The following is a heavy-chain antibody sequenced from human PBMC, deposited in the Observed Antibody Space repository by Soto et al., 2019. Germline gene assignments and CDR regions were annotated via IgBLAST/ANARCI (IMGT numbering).Heavy chain of an antibody. CDR3: ARGGDILTGYRYYYYYGMDV. V-gene: IGHV1-69*01. D-gene: IGHD3-9*01. J-gene: IGHJ6*02. CDR2: IIPIFGTA. CDR1: GGTFSSYA. Sequence: QVQLVQSGAEVKKPGSSVKVSCKASGGTFSSYAISWVRQAPGQGPEWMGGIIPIFGTANYAQKFQGRVTITADESTSTAYMELSSLRSEDTAVYYCARGGDILTGYRYYYYYGMDVWGQGTTVTVSS.